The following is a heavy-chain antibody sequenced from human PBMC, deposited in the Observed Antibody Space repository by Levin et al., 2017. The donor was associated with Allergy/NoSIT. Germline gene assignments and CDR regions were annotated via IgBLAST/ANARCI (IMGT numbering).Heavy chain of an antibody. V-gene: IGHV3-7*01. Sequence: QTGGSLRLSCSASGFTFSDYWMTWVRQVPGKGLEWVANINQAGSEDYYVDSVKGRFTFSRDNAKNSLYLEMNSLRVEDTAIYYCARDRGILYSGTWYPSFDSWGQGTMVTVSS. CDR3: ARDRGILYSGTWYPSFDS. CDR1: GFTFSDYW. CDR2: INQAGSED. D-gene: IGHD6-13*01. J-gene: IGHJ3*02.